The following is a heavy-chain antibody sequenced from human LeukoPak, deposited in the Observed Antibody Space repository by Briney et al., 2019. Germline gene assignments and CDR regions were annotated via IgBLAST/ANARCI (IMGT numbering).Heavy chain of an antibody. Sequence: GGSLRLSCAASGFTFNNYAMTWVRQAPGKGLEWVSAISGSGGSTYYADSVKGRFTISRDNSKNTLYLQMNSLRAEDTALYYCAKSLAYWATGYFDYWGQGTLVTVSS. CDR3: AKSLAYWATGYFDY. CDR2: ISGSGGST. D-gene: IGHD2-21*01. V-gene: IGHV3-23*01. J-gene: IGHJ4*02. CDR1: GFTFNNYA.